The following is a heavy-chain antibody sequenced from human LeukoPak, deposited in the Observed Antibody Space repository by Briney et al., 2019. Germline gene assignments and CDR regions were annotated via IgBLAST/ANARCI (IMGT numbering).Heavy chain of an antibody. J-gene: IGHJ4*02. CDR2: ISSSGSTI. Sequence: PGGSLRLSCAASGFTFSDYYMSWIRQAPGKGLEWVSYISSSGSTIYYADSVKGRFTISRDNAKNSLYLQMNSLRAEDTAVYYCARAREDIVVIFDYWGQGTLVTVSS. D-gene: IGHD2-15*01. CDR3: ARAREDIVVIFDY. V-gene: IGHV3-11*01. CDR1: GFTFSDYY.